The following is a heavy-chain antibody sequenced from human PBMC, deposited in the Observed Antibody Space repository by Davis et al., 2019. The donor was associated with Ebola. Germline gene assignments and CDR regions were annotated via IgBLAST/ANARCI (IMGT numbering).Heavy chain of an antibody. CDR1: GESLSGYY. Sequence: SETLSLTCAVHGESLSGYYWSWIRQSPGKGLEWIGEINESGRTNYNPSLKTRVIMSVDTSKNQMSVNLTSVTAADTAVYYCARGWGCTGETCYIWVHVVDVWGQGTTVTVS. CDR3: ARGWGCTGETCYIWVHVVDV. J-gene: IGHJ6*02. D-gene: IGHD2-8*02. V-gene: IGHV4-34*01. CDR2: INESGRT.